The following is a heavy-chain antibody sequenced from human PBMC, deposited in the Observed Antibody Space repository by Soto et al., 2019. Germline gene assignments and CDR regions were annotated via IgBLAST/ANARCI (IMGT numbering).Heavy chain of an antibody. CDR2: IIPTFGA. V-gene: IGHV1-69*06. CDR3: ASGLFYYDSSGYYCDF. D-gene: IGHD3-22*01. Sequence: SVKVSCKASGDTLDNYAVSWVRQAPGQGLEWMGGIIPTFGASYAQKFQGRVTISADRSTSTSYMVLGSLHSDDTAVYFCASGLFYYDSSGYYCDFWGQGTLVTVSS. J-gene: IGHJ4*02. CDR1: GDTLDNYA.